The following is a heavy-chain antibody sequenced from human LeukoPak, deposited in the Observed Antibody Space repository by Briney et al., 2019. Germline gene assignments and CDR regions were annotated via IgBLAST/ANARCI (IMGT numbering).Heavy chain of an antibody. D-gene: IGHD3-3*01. CDR3: ATFYDFWSGSQEDWFDP. CDR1: GYTLTELS. CDR2: FDPEDGET. Sequence: ASVKVSCKVSGYTLTELSMHWVRQAPGKGLEWMGGFDPEDGETIYAQKFQGRVTMTEDTSTDTAYMELSSLRSGDTAVYYCATFYDFWSGSQEDWFDPWGQGTLVTVSS. V-gene: IGHV1-24*01. J-gene: IGHJ5*02.